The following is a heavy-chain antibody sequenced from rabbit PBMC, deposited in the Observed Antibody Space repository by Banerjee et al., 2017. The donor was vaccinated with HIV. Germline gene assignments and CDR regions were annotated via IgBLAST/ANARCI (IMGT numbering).Heavy chain of an antibody. D-gene: IGHD1-1*01. J-gene: IGHJ4*01. V-gene: IGHV1S40*01. CDR2: IAGGSSGSSGTT. CDR1: GFSFSSSYW. Sequence: QSLEESGGDLVKPGASLTLTCTASGFSFSSSYWICWVRQAPGKGLEWIACIAGGSSGSSGTTYYATWAKGRFTTSKTSSTTVTLKMTSLTAADTATYFCARTGWTPSGNLWGPGTLVTVS. CDR3: ARTGWTPSGNL.